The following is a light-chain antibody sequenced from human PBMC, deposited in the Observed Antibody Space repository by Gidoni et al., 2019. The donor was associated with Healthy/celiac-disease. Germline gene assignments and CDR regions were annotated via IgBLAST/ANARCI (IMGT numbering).Light chain of an antibody. CDR3: QQSYSTPLT. Sequence: GDRVTITCRASQSISSYLNWYQQKPGKAPKLLIYAASSLQSGVPSRFSGSGSGTDSTLTISSLQPEDFATYYCQQSYSTPLTLGGGTKVEIK. J-gene: IGKJ4*01. CDR1: QSISSY. V-gene: IGKV1-39*01. CDR2: AAS.